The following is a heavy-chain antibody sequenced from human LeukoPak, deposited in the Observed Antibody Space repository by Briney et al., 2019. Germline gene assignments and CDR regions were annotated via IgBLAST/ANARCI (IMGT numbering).Heavy chain of an antibody. Sequence: SGGSLRLSCAASGFTFDHYTMHWVRQAPGKGLEWVSLISWDGGSTYYADSVKGRFTISRDNSKNSLSLQMNSLRAEDTALYYCAKDGKNYFDYWGQGTLVTVSS. CDR2: ISWDGGST. CDR1: GFTFDHYT. V-gene: IGHV3-43*01. J-gene: IGHJ4*02. CDR3: AKDGKNYFDY.